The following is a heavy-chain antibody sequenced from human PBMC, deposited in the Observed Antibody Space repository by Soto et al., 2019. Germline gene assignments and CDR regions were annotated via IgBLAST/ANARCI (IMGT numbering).Heavy chain of an antibody. J-gene: IGHJ4*02. CDR1: GYTFTSYD. Sequence: VASVNVSCKASGYTFTSYDINWVRQATGQGREWMGWMNPNSGNTGYAQKFQGRVTMTRNTSISTAYMELSSLRSEDTAVYYCARWPYSGYDFFDYWGQGTLVTVSS. CDR2: MNPNSGNT. D-gene: IGHD5-12*01. V-gene: IGHV1-8*01. CDR3: ARWPYSGYDFFDY.